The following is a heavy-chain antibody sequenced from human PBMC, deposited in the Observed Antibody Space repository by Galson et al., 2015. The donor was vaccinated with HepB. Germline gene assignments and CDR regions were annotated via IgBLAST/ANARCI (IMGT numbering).Heavy chain of an antibody. Sequence: QSGAEVKKPGESLRISCQGSGYSFTNYWLSWVRQMPGKGLEWMGRIDPSDSHTYYSPSLQGHVTMSVDKSISAAYLQWSGLKASDTAMYYCARLVPAATRGIVPNWFDPWGQGTLVTVSS. J-gene: IGHJ5*02. V-gene: IGHV5-10-1*01. D-gene: IGHD2-2*01. CDR2: IDPSDSHT. CDR3: ARLVPAATRGIVPNWFDP. CDR1: GYSFTNYW.